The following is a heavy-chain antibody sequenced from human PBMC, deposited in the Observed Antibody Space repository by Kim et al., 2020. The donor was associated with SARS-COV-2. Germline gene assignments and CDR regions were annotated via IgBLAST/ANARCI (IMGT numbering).Heavy chain of an antibody. V-gene: IGHV3-48*02. CDR1: GFTFSSYS. CDR3: AREGLRYFDWFGMDV. Sequence: GGSLRLSCAASGFTFSSYSMNWVRQAPGKGLEWVSYISSSSSTIYYADSVKGRFTISRDNAKNSLYLQMNSLRDEDTAVYYCAREGLRYFDWFGMDVWGQGTTVTVSS. J-gene: IGHJ6*02. CDR2: ISSSSSTI. D-gene: IGHD3-9*01.